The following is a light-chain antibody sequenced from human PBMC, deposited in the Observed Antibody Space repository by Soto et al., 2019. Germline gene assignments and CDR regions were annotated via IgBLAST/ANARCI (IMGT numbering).Light chain of an antibody. CDR1: SSNIGNNY. J-gene: IGLJ2*01. CDR3: ATWDGSLPGEV. CDR2: DNN. V-gene: IGLV1-51*01. Sequence: QSVLTQSPSVSAAPGQKVTISCSGSSSNIGNNYVSWYQQLPGTAPKLLIYDNNKRPSGIPDRFSASKSGTSGTLDITGLQTGDEADYYCATWDGSLPGEVFGGGTQLTVL.